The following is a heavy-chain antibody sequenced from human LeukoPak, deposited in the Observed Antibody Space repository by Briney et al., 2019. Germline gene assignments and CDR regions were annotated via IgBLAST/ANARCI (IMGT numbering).Heavy chain of an antibody. D-gene: IGHD2-15*01. CDR3: ARDLGYCSGGSCYFAPFDY. Sequence: GGSPRLSCAASGFTFSSYSMNWVRQAPGKGLEWVSSISSSSSYIYYADSVKGRFTISRDNAKNSLYLQMNSLRAEDTAVYYCARDLGYCSGGSCYFAPFDYWGQGTLVTVSS. CDR1: GFTFSSYS. V-gene: IGHV3-21*01. J-gene: IGHJ4*02. CDR2: ISSSSSYI.